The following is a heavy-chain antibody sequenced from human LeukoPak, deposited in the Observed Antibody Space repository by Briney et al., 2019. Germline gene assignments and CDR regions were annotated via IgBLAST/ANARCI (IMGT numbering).Heavy chain of an antibody. D-gene: IGHD2-21*02. V-gene: IGHV1-18*01. CDR1: GYTFTSYG. CDR3: ARDMEACGGDCSDYYYYGMDV. Sequence: ASVKVSCKASGYTFTSYGISWVRQAPGQGLEWMGWISAYNGNTNYAQKLQGRVTMTTDTSTSTAYMELRSLRSDDTAVYYCARDMEACGGDCSDYYYYGMDVWGQGTTVTVSS. J-gene: IGHJ6*02. CDR2: ISAYNGNT.